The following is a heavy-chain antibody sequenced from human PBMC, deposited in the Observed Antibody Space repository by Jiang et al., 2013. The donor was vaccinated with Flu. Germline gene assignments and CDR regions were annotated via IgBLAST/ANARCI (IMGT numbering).Heavy chain of an antibody. D-gene: IGHD6-19*01. J-gene: IGHJ6*02. CDR3: ARGGSSGWRGAGMDV. Sequence: SGYTFTSYGISWVRQAPGQGLEWMGWISAYNGNTNYAXKLQGRVTMTTDTSTSTAYMELRSLRSDDTAVYYCARGGSSGWRGAGMDVWGQGTTVTVSS. V-gene: IGHV1-18*01. CDR1: GYTFTSYG. CDR2: ISAYNGNT.